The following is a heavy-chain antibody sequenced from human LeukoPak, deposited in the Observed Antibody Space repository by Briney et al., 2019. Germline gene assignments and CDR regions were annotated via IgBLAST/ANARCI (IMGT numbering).Heavy chain of an antibody. CDR2: IRSKAYGATT. V-gene: IGHV3-49*04. CDR3: TRILLKWELPGSDAFDI. CDR1: GFTFSSYP. D-gene: IGHD1-26*01. J-gene: IGHJ3*02. Sequence: PGGSLRLSCAASGFTFSSYPLHWVRQAPGKGLEWVGFIRSKAYGATTEYAASLKDRFTISRDDSKSIAYLQVNSLKTEDTAVYYCTRILLKWELPGSDAFDIWGEGTMVTVSS.